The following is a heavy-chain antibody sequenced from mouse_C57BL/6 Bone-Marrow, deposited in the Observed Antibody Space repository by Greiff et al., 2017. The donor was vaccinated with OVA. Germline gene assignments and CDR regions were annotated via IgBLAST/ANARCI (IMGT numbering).Heavy chain of an antibody. CDR3: ARDEGWLLSYYFDY. CDR2: ISDGGSYT. D-gene: IGHD2-3*01. V-gene: IGHV5-4*01. Sequence: EVHLVESGGGLVKPGGSLKLSCAASGFTFSSYAMSWVRQTPEKRLEWVATISDGGSYTYYPDNVKGRFTISRDNAKNNLYLQMSHLKSEDTAMYYCARDEGWLLSYYFDYWGQGTTLTVSS. J-gene: IGHJ2*01. CDR1: GFTFSSYA.